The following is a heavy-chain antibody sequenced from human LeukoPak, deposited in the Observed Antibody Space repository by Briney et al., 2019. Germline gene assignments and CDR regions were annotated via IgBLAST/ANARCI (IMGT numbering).Heavy chain of an antibody. CDR3: AGNYYVEYFDI. CDR1: GFTFSSYA. V-gene: IGHV3-30*04. D-gene: IGHD3-10*02. CDR2: ISYDGSNK. Sequence: PGRSLRLSCAASGFTFSSYAMHWVRQAPGKGLEWVAVISYDGSNKYYADSVKGRFTISRDNSKNTLYLQMNSLRAEDTAVYYCAGNYYVEYFDIWGQGTMVTVSS. J-gene: IGHJ3*02.